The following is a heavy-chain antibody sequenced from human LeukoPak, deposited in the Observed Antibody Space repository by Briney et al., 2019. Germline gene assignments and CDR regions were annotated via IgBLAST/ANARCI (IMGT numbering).Heavy chain of an antibody. D-gene: IGHD2-2*01. CDR1: GFTFSTHA. J-gene: IGHJ4*02. Sequence: PGGSLRLSCAASGFTFSTHAMHWVRQAPGKGLEWVALISYNGNIIEYADSVKGRFTISRDNSKNTLFLLMNSLTREDTAVYYCARGVEVVAADVFDHWGQGSLVTVSS. CDR3: ARGVEVVAADVFDH. CDR2: ISYNGNII. V-gene: IGHV3-30*03.